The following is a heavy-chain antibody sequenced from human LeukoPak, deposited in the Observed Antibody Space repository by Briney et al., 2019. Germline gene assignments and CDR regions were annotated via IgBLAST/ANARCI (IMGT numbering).Heavy chain of an antibody. CDR2: IYHSGST. CDR3: ARSSGYGYY. Sequence: SETLSLTCSVSGGFNSHYYWTWIRQPPGKELEWIGEIYHSGSTNYNPSLKSRVTISVDKSKNQFSLKLSSVTAADTAVYYCARSSGYGYYWGQGTLVTVSS. D-gene: IGHD5-12*01. CDR1: GGFNSHYY. J-gene: IGHJ4*02. V-gene: IGHV4-59*12.